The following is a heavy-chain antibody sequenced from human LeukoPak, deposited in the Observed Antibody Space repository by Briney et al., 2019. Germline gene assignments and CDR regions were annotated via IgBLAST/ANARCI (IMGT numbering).Heavy chain of an antibody. CDR2: ISAYNGNT. Sequence: ASVKVSCKASGYTFTSYGISWVRQAPGQGLEWMGWISAYNGNTNYAQKLQGRVTMTTDTSTSTAYMELRSLRSDDTAVYYCARDYDPCTVRGVITCDYWGQGTLVTVSS. V-gene: IGHV1-18*01. J-gene: IGHJ4*02. CDR1: GYTFTSYG. D-gene: IGHD3-10*01. CDR3: ARDYDPCTVRGVITCDY.